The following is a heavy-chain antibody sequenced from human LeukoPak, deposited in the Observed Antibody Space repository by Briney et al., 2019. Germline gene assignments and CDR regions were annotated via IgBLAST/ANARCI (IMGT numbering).Heavy chain of an antibody. D-gene: IGHD2-15*01. V-gene: IGHV3-66*01. Sequence: GGSLRLSCAASGFTVSSNYMSWVCQAPGKGLEWVSVIYSGGSTYYADSVKGRFTISRDNSKNTLYLQMNSLRVEDTAVYYCARDFCSAGSCYPDNWGQGTLVTVSS. CDR1: GFTVSSNY. CDR2: IYSGGST. J-gene: IGHJ4*02. CDR3: ARDFCSAGSCYPDN.